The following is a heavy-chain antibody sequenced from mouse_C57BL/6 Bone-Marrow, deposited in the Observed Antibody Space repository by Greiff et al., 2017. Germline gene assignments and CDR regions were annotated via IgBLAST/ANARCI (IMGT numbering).Heavy chain of an antibody. CDR3: ARDYGSSPWFAY. J-gene: IGHJ3*01. D-gene: IGHD1-1*01. CDR1: GYTFTSYG. CDR2: IYPRSGNT. Sequence: QVQLKESGAELARPGASVKLSCKASGYTFTSYGISWVKQRTGQGLEWIGEIYPRSGNTYYNEKFKGKATLTADKSSSTAYMELRSLTSEDSAVYFCARDYGSSPWFAYGGQGTLVTVTA. V-gene: IGHV1-81*01.